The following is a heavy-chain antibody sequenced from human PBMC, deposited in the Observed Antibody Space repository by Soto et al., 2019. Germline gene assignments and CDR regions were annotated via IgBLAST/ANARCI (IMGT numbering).Heavy chain of an antibody. CDR2: ISSSSSYI. Sequence: EVQLVESGGGLVKPGGSLRLSCAASGFTFSSYCMNWVRQAPGKGLEWVSSISSSSSYIYYADSVRGRFTISRDNAKNSLYLKMNSLRAEDTAVYYCARDYYSSNWENGYYYYAMDVWGQGTTVTVSS. J-gene: IGHJ6*02. V-gene: IGHV3-21*01. CDR1: GFTFSSYC. CDR3: ARDYYSSNWENGYYYYAMDV. D-gene: IGHD6-13*01.